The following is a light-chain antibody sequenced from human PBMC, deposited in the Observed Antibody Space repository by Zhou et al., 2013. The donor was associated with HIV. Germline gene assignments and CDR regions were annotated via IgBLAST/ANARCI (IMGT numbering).Light chain of an antibody. CDR2: DAS. J-gene: IGKJ4*01. Sequence: EIVLTQSPATLSLSPGERATLSCRASQSVSSYLAWYQQKPGQAPRLLIYDASNRATGIPARFSGSGSGTDFTLTISSLEPGDFAVYYCQQRSNWPRAFGGGTEGGD. CDR3: QQRSNWPRA. V-gene: IGKV3-11*01. CDR1: QSVSSY.